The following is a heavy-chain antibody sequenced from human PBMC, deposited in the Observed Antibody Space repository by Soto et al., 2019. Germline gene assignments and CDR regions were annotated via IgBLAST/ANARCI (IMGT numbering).Heavy chain of an antibody. CDR2: IYYSGST. V-gene: IGHV4-31*03. J-gene: IGHJ4*02. CDR1: GGSISSGGYY. D-gene: IGHD3-10*01. CDR3: ARSYGSGSYSFDY. Sequence: SETLSLTCTVSGGSISSGGYYWSWIRQHPGKGLEWIGYIYYSGSTYYNPSLKSRVTISVDTSKNQFSLKLSSVTAADTAVYYCARSYGSGSYSFDYWGQGTLVPVSS.